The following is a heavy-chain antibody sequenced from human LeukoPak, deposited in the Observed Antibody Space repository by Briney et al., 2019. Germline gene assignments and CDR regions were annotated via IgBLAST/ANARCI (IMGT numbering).Heavy chain of an antibody. V-gene: IGHV3-53*01. D-gene: IGHD4/OR15-4a*01. J-gene: IGHJ4*02. CDR3: ARRAGAYSHPYDY. CDR2: IFSST. CDR1: GFTFRSYA. Sequence: GGSLRLSCAASGFTFRSYAMHWVRQAPGKGLEWVSFIFSSTHYSDSVKGRFTISRDNSKNTLYLQMNSLRAEDTAVYYCARRAGAYSHPYDYWGQGTLVTVSS.